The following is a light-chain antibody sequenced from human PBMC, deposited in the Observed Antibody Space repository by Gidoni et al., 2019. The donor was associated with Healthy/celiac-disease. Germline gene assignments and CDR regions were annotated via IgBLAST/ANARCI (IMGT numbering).Light chain of an antibody. CDR2: GAS. J-gene: IGKJ5*01. CDR3: QQYGSTIIT. V-gene: IGKV3-20*01. Sequence: EIVLTQSPGTLSLSPGERATLSCRASQSVSSSYLAWYQQKPGQAPRLLSYGASSRATGIPDRFSGSGSGTDFTLTISRLEPEDFAVYYCQQYGSTIITFGQGTRLEIK. CDR1: QSVSSSY.